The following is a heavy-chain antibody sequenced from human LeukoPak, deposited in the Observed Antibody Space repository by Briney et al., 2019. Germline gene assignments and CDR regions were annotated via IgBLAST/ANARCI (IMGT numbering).Heavy chain of an antibody. J-gene: IGHJ3*02. CDR3: ARSDYHNSGSHTVFDAFDI. Sequence: PSEALSLTCTVSGGSISRYHWSWIRRPPGKGLEWIGYIDDSGNTNYNPSLKSQVTISVDKSKNQFSLKLSFVIAADTAMYYCARSDYHNSGSHTVFDAFDIWGQGTRVTVSS. D-gene: IGHD3-10*01. CDR1: GGSISRYH. CDR2: IDDSGNT. V-gene: IGHV4-59*01.